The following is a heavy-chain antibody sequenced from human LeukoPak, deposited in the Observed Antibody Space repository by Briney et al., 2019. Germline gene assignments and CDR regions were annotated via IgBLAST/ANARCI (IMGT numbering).Heavy chain of an antibody. V-gene: IGHV4-30-4*01. CDR2: IYYSGST. CDR1: GGSISSGDYY. Sequence: SETLSLTCTVSGGSISSGDYYWRWIRQHPGKGLEWIGYIYYSGSTYYNPSLKSRVTISVDTSKNQFSLKLSSVTAADTAVYYCATSGEGGHFDYWGQGTLVTVSS. CDR3: ATSGEGGHFDY. D-gene: IGHD3-10*01. J-gene: IGHJ4*02.